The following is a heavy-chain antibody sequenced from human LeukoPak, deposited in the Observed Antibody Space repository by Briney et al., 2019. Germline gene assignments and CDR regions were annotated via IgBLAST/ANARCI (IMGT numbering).Heavy chain of an antibody. CDR3: ARGSYVWGSYRYQTSNHVDY. CDR2: ISWNSGSI. Sequence: GRSLRLSCAASGFTFDDYAMHWVRQAPGKGLEWVSGISWNSGSIGYADSVKGRFTISRDNAKNSLYLQMNSLRSEDTAVYYCARGSYVWGSYRYQTSNHVDYWGQGTLVTVSS. J-gene: IGHJ4*02. D-gene: IGHD3-16*02. CDR1: GFTFDDYA. V-gene: IGHV3-9*01.